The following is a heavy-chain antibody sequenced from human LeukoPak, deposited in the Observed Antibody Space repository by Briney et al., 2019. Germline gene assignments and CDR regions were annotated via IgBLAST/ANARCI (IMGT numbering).Heavy chain of an antibody. CDR1: GFTFSSYA. J-gene: IGHJ6*02. Sequence: PGGSLRLSCAASGFTFSSYAMSLVRQAPGKGLEWVSAISGSGGSTYYADSVKGRFTISRDNSKNTLYLQMNSLRAEDTAVYYCARMYYYDSSGYYPYYYYGMDVWGQGTTVTVSS. V-gene: IGHV3-23*01. CDR2: ISGSGGST. D-gene: IGHD3-22*01. CDR3: ARMYYYDSSGYYPYYYYGMDV.